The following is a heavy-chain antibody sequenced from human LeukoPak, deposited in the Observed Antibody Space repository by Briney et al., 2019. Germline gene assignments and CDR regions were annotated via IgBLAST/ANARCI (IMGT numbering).Heavy chain of an antibody. CDR1: GYSFTSYW. V-gene: IGHV5-10-1*01. Sequence: GESLKISRKGSGYSFTSYWISWVRQMPGKGLEWMGRIDPSDSYTNYSPSFQGHVTISADKSISTAYLQWSSLKASDTAMYYCARHGGNSRRWFDPWGQGTLVTVSS. CDR3: ARHGGNSRRWFDP. CDR2: IDPSDSYT. J-gene: IGHJ5*02. D-gene: IGHD4-23*01.